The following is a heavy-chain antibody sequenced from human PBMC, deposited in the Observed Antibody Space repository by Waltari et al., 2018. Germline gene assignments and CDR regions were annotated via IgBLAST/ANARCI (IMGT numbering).Heavy chain of an antibody. CDR1: GGSISSGDYY. V-gene: IGHV4-30-4*08. J-gene: IGHJ5*02. CDR3: ARSLPYYYDSSGYSVIGWFDP. D-gene: IGHD3-22*01. CDR2: IYYSGST. Sequence: QVQLQESGPGLVKPSQTLSLTCTVSGGSISSGDYYWSWIRQPPGTGLEWIGYIYYSGSTYYNPSLKSRVTISVDTSKNQFSLKLSSVTAADTAVYYCARSLPYYYDSSGYSVIGWFDPWGQGTLVTVSS.